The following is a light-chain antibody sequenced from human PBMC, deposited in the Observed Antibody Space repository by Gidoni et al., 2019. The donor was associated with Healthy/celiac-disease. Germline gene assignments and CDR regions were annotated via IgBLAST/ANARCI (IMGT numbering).Light chain of an antibody. CDR1: QSVLYSSNNANY. CDR3: QQYYSTPLT. J-gene: IGKJ4*01. V-gene: IGKV4-1*01. CDR2: WAA. Sequence: DIVMTQSPDSLAVSLCESATINCKSSQSVLYSSNNANYLAWYQQKPGQPPNLLIYWAATRESGIPDRFSGSGSGTDFTLTISSLQAEDVAVYYCQQYYSTPLTFGGGTKVEIK.